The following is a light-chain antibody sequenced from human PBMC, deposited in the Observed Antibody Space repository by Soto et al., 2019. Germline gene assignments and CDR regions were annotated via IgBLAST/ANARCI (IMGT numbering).Light chain of an antibody. CDR1: SSNIGSYP. J-gene: IGLJ1*01. CDR3: AAWDASLSGHV. Sequence: QSVLTQSPSASGTPGQRVTISCYGSSSNIGSYPVYWYQQLPGTAPKLLINSDDQRPSGVPDRFSASNSGTSASLAISGLRSEDEADYYCAAWDASLSGHVFGAGTKLTVL. CDR2: SDD. V-gene: IGLV1-47*02.